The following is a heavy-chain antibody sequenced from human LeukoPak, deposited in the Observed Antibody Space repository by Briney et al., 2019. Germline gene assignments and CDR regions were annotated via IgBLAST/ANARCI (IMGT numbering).Heavy chain of an antibody. Sequence: GGSLRLSCAASGFTVSSNYMSWVRQAPGKGLEWVSVICSGGTTYYADSVKGRFTISRDNSKNTLHLQMNSLRAEDTAVYYCARDQYSYAHAAHWGQGTLVTVSS. V-gene: IGHV3-66*01. CDR3: ARDQYSYAHAAH. J-gene: IGHJ4*02. D-gene: IGHD5-18*01. CDR1: GFTVSSNY. CDR2: ICSGGTT.